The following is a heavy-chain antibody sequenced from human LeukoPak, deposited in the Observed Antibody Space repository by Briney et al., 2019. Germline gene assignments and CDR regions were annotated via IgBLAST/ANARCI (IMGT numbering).Heavy chain of an antibody. J-gene: IGHJ4*02. V-gene: IGHV4-31*03. CDR2: IHYSGST. CDR3: ATSLRGASDF. Sequence: PSQTLSLTCTVSGGSISSGNYYYSWIRQHPGKGLEWFGYIHYSGSTYYNPSLKTRVTMSVDTSKTQFSLNLSSVTAADTAVYYCATSLRGASDFWGQGTLVTVSS. CDR1: GGSISSGNYY. D-gene: IGHD3-10*01.